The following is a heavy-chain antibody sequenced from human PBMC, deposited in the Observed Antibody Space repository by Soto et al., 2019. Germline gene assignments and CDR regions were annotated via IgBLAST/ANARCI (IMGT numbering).Heavy chain of an antibody. V-gene: IGHV1-69*01. Sequence: QEQLVQSGGEVKKPGSSVKVSCKASGGTFSSYAISWVRQAPGQGLEWMGGIIPIFGTANYAQKFQGRVTITADESTSTADMELSSLRSEDTAVYYCGSTATHQLVLPFDYWGQRTLVTVSS. CDR1: GGTFSSYA. D-gene: IGHD6-13*01. CDR2: IIPIFGTA. CDR3: GSTATHQLVLPFDY. J-gene: IGHJ4*02.